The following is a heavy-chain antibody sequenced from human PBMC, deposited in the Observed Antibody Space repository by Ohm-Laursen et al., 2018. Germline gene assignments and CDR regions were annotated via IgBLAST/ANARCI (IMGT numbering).Heavy chain of an antibody. V-gene: IGHV3-11*01. Sequence: GSLRLSCTAPGFTFSDYYMSWIRQAPGKGLEWVPYISSSGSTIYYADSVKGRFTISRDNAKNSLYLQMNSLRAEDTAVYYCARDHRGAAARYFQHWGQGTLVTVSS. J-gene: IGHJ1*01. CDR2: ISSSGSTI. D-gene: IGHD6-13*01. CDR1: GFTFSDYY. CDR3: ARDHRGAAARYFQH.